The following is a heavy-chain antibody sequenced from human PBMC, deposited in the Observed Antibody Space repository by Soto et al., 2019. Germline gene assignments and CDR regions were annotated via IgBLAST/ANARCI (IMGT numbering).Heavy chain of an antibody. CDR1: GGSISSYY. CDR3: ARAGSYGDGMYYFDC. D-gene: IGHD4-17*01. J-gene: IGHJ4*02. CDR2: IYYSGST. Sequence: PSETLSLTCTVSGGSISSYYWSWIRQPPGKGLEWIGYIYYSGSTNYNPSLKSRVTISVDTSKNQFSLKLSSVTAADTAVYYCARAGSYGDGMYYFDCWGQGTLVTVSS. V-gene: IGHV4-59*01.